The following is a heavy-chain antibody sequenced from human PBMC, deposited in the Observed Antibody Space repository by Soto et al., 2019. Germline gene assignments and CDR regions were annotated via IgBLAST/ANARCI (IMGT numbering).Heavy chain of an antibody. CDR3: ARDTGLAPTVWGY. Sequence: QVQLQESGPGLVKPSQTLSLTCSVSGDSIRGGGHYWNWIRQFPGKGLEWIGYVYHSGSTHYNPSVSGRLTISIDTSKNQFLLRLISVTAADTALYYCARDTGLAPTVWGYWGHGTQVTVSS. V-gene: IGHV4-31*03. CDR1: GDSIRGGGHY. CDR2: VYHSGST. J-gene: IGHJ4*03. D-gene: IGHD7-27*01.